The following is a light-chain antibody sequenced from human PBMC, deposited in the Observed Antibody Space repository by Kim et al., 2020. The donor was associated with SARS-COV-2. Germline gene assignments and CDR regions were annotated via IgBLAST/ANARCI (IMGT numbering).Light chain of an antibody. CDR1: ESISNW. Sequence: LSASVGDRVTITCRASESISNWLAWYQQKPGEAPRLLIYEASSLESAVPSRFSGRGFGTEFTLTISGLQPEDFATYYCQQYDTFSTFGQGTKLEI. V-gene: IGKV1-5*03. CDR3: QQYDTFST. CDR2: EAS. J-gene: IGKJ2*01.